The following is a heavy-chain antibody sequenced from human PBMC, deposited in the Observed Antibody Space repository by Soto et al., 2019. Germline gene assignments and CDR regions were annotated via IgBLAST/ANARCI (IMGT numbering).Heavy chain of an antibody. CDR2: MNPNSGNT. J-gene: IGHJ4*02. CDR1: GYTFTSYD. D-gene: IGHD2-15*01. Sequence: ASVKVSCKASGYTFTSYDINLVRQATGQGLEWMGWMNPNSGNTGYAQKFQGRVTMTRNTSISTAYMELSSLRSEDTAVYYCARGPVVVAATLYYFDYWGQGTLVTVSS. CDR3: ARGPVVVAATLYYFDY. V-gene: IGHV1-8*01.